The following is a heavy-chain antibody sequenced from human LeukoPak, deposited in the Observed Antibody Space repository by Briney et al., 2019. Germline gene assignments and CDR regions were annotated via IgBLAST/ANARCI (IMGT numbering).Heavy chain of an antibody. D-gene: IGHD6-13*01. CDR3: ARDSTSWQQLATTGFDP. V-gene: IGHV3-30-3*01. J-gene: IGHJ5*02. CDR2: ISYDGSNK. CDR1: GFTFSSYA. Sequence: QSGGSWRLCCAASGFTFSSYAMHWVRQAPGKGLEWVAVISYDGSNKYYADSVKGRFTISRDNSKNTLYLQMNSLRAEDTAVYYCARDSTSWQQLATTGFDPWGQGTLVTVSS.